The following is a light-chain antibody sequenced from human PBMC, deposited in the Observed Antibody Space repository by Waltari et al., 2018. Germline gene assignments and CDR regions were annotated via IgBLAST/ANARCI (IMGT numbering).Light chain of an antibody. J-gene: IGKJ4*01. CDR1: QGIRSW. CDR2: AAS. CDR3: QEANSFPLT. V-gene: IGKV1-12*01. Sequence: DIQMTQSPPSVPASVGHRVPITCRASQGIRSWLSWYQQKPGKAPKLLIYAASNLQSGVPSRFSGSDSGTEFTLTISSLQPEDVATYYCQEANSFPLTFGGGTKVEI.